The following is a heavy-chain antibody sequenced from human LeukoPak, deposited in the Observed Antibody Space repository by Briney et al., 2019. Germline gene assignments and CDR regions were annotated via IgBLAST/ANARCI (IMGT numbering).Heavy chain of an antibody. D-gene: IGHD2-15*01. CDR3: ARAGSWYDAFDI. CDR2: ISSSSSYI. V-gene: IGHV3-21*01. CDR1: GFTFSSYS. Sequence: GGSLRLSCAASGFTFSSYSMNWVRQAPGKGLDLVSSISSSSSYIYYVDSVKGRFTISRDNVKNSLYLQMNSLRAEDTAVYYCARAGSWYDAFDIWGQGTMVTVSS. J-gene: IGHJ3*02.